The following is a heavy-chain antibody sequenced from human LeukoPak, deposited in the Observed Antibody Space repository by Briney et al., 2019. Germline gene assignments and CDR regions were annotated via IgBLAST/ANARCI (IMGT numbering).Heavy chain of an antibody. CDR1: GFTFSSYW. V-gene: IGHV3-7*01. Sequence: GGSLRLSCAASGFTFSSYWMSWVRQAPGKGPEWVANIKQDGSEKYYVDPVKGRFTISRDNAKNSLYLQMNSLRAEDTAVYYCAREDDSSGYYYSFDYWGQGTLVTVSS. D-gene: IGHD3-22*01. CDR2: IKQDGSEK. CDR3: AREDDSSGYYYSFDY. J-gene: IGHJ4*02.